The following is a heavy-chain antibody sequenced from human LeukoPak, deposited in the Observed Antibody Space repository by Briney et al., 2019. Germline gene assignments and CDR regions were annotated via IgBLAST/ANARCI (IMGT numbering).Heavy chain of an antibody. V-gene: IGHV4-39*01. J-gene: IGHJ5*02. CDR1: GGSISSSSYY. D-gene: IGHD2-21*01. CDR3: ARAYCGGDCYLNWFDP. CDR2: IYYSGST. Sequence: SETLSLTCTVSGGSISSSSYYWGWLRQPPGKGREGIGSIYYSGSTYYNPSLKSRVTISVDTSKNQFSLKLSSVTAADTAVYYCARAYCGGDCYLNWFDPWGQGTLVTVSS.